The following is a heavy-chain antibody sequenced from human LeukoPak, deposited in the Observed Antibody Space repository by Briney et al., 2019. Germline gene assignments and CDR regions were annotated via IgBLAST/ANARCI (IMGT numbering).Heavy chain of an antibody. Sequence: GGSLRLSCAASGFTFSSYSMNWVRQAPGKGLEWVSSISSSSSYIYYADSVKGRFTISRDNAKNSLYLQMNSLRAEDTAVYYCARVSDSGWYKDAFDIWGQGTMVTDSS. J-gene: IGHJ3*02. CDR3: ARVSDSGWYKDAFDI. V-gene: IGHV3-21*01. D-gene: IGHD6-19*01. CDR2: ISSSSSYI. CDR1: GFTFSSYS.